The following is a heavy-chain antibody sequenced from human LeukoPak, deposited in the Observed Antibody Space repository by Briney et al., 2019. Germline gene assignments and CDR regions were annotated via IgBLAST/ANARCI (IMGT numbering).Heavy chain of an antibody. Sequence: PGGSLRLSCAASGFTFSSYGMHWVRQAPGKGLEWVSGISGSGGSTYYADSVKGRFTISRDNSKNTLSLQMNSLRAEDTALYYCARGKGIAVSSFDYWGQGTLVTVSS. CDR3: ARGKGIAVSSFDY. D-gene: IGHD6-19*01. J-gene: IGHJ4*02. CDR2: ISGSGGST. V-gene: IGHV3-23*01. CDR1: GFTFSSYG.